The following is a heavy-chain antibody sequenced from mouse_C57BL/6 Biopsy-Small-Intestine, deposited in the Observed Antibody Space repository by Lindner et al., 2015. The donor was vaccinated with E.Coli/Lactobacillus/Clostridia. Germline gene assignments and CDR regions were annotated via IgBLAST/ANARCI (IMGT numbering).Heavy chain of an antibody. CDR1: GYSFTGYY. Sequence: VQLQESGPELVKPGASVRISCKASGYSFTGYYMNWVKQSPEKSLEWIGEINPSTGVTTYNQKFKAKATLTVDKSSSTAYMQLKSLTSEDPAVYYCARSYYDNLDYWGQGTTLTVSS. CDR3: ARSYYDNLDY. CDR2: INPSTGVT. J-gene: IGHJ2*01. D-gene: IGHD2-10*01. V-gene: IGHV1-42*01.